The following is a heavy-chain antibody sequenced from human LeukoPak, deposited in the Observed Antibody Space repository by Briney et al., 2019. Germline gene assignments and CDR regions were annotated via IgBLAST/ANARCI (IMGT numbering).Heavy chain of an antibody. CDR2: INPNSGGT. J-gene: IGHJ4*02. CDR3: ARDRLEIYYCGGDCPGAPSEY. CDR1: GYTFTGYY. V-gene: IGHV1-2*02. Sequence: ASVKVSCKASGYTFTGYYMHWVRQAPGQGLEWMGCINPNSGGTNYAQKFQGRVTRTRDTSISTAYMELSRLRSDDTAVYYCARDRLEIYYCGGDCPGAPSEYWGQGTLVTVSS. D-gene: IGHD2-21*02.